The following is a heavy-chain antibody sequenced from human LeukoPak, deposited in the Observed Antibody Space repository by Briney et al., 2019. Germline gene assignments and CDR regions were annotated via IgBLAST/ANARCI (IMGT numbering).Heavy chain of an antibody. Sequence: SETLSLTCAVYGGSFSGYYWSWIRQPPGKGLEWIGEINHSGSTNYNPSLKSRVTISVDTSKNQFSLKLSSVTAADTAVYYCARSDYWSGYENWFDPWGQGTLVTVSS. V-gene: IGHV4-34*01. D-gene: IGHD3-3*01. J-gene: IGHJ5*02. CDR3: ARSDYWSGYENWFDP. CDR2: INHSGST. CDR1: GGSFSGYY.